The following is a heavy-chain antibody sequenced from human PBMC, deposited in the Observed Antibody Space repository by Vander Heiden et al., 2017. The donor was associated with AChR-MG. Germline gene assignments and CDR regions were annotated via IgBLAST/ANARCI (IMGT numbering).Heavy chain of an antibody. V-gene: IGHV3-33*01. CDR1: GFTFSCYG. J-gene: IGHJ4*02. CDR2: IYYDGSHK. D-gene: IGHD2-2*03. CDR3: ARGSWIFVDY. Sequence: QVQLVESGGGVVQPGGSLKLSRVASGFTFSCYGVHWVRQAPGKGLEWVAVIYYDGSHKYYSDSVKGRFTISRDNSENTLYLQMNSLRAEDTAVYYCARGSWIFVDYWGQGTLVTVSS.